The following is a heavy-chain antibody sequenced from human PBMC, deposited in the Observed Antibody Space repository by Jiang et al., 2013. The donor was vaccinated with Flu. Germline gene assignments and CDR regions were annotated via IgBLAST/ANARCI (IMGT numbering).Heavy chain of an antibody. V-gene: IGHV3-15*01. CDR1: GFTFGVAW. CDR2: IQSKTDGGAT. Sequence: VQLVESGGGLVEPGGSLRLSCAASGFTFGVAWMGWVRQAPGKGLEWVGRIQSKTDGGATNYAAPVKGRFTISRDDSEDTLHLQMNSLKIEDTAVYYCVTLSTGKLYPWGQGTLVTVS. J-gene: IGHJ5*02. CDR3: VTLSTGKLYP. D-gene: IGHD3-9*01.